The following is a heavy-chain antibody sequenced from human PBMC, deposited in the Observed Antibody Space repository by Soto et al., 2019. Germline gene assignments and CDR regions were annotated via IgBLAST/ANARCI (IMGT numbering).Heavy chain of an antibody. CDR1: GGTFSSYA. Sequence: GGSVKVSCKASGGTFSSYAISWVRQAPGQGLEWMGGIIPIFGTANYAQKFQGRVTITADESTSTAYMELSSLRSEDTAVYYCARGRSACSSTSCYGHYYSYSGMDVWGQGTTVPVSS. CDR2: IIPIFGTA. J-gene: IGHJ6*02. V-gene: IGHV1-69*13. D-gene: IGHD2-2*01. CDR3: ARGRSACSSTSCYGHYYSYSGMDV.